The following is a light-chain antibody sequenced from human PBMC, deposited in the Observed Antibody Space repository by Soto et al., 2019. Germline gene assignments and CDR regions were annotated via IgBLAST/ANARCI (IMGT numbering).Light chain of an antibody. Sequence: DIQRTQSPSSLSASVGDRVTITCRASQSISSYLNWYQQRPGKAPKLLIYDASSLESGVPSRFSGSGSGTEFTLSISSLPPDDFATYYCQQYNSYPITFGQGTRLEIK. CDR3: QQYNSYPIT. CDR1: QSISSY. V-gene: IGKV1-5*01. CDR2: DAS. J-gene: IGKJ5*01.